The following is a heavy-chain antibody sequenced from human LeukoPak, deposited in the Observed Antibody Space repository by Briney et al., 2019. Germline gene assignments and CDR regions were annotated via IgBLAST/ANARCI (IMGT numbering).Heavy chain of an antibody. J-gene: IGHJ3*02. CDR1: GGTFSSYA. CDR2: IIPIFGTA. CDR3: ARGGLSRYYYDTRGYYHAFDI. V-gene: IGHV1-69*13. D-gene: IGHD3-22*01. Sequence: ASVKVSCKASGGTFSSYAISWVRQAPGQGLEWMGGIIPIFGTANYAQKFQGRVTITADESTSTAYMELSILRSEDTAVYYCARGGLSRYYYDTRGYYHAFDIWGQGTMVTVSS.